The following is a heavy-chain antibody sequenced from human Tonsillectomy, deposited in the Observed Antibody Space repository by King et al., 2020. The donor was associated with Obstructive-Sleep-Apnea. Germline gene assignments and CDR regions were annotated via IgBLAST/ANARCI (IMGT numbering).Heavy chain of an antibody. CDR1: GYSISSGYY. Sequence: MQLQESGPRLVKPSETLSLTCIVSGYSISSGYYWGWIRQPPGKGLEWIGCFYPSGNTYYNPSLKSRITISVDTSKNQFSLKLSSVTAADTAVYYCARAISGYSSSADWGQGTLVTVSS. D-gene: IGHD6-13*01. J-gene: IGHJ4*02. CDR3: ARAISGYSSSAD. V-gene: IGHV4-38-2*02. CDR2: FYPSGNT.